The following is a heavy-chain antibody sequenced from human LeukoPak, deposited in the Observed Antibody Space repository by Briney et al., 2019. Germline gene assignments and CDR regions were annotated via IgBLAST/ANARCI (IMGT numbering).Heavy chain of an antibody. Sequence: PSEPLSLPCAVHGGPFSGSYWSWIRQPPGKGLEWIGGINENGNSNYIPSLKSRVTISVDTSKNQFSLKVTSVTAADTAVYYCARGGLYSNYFDSWGQGTLVAVS. CDR2: INENGNS. V-gene: IGHV4-34*01. CDR3: ARGGLYSNYFDS. J-gene: IGHJ4*02. D-gene: IGHD4-11*01. CDR1: GGPFSGSY.